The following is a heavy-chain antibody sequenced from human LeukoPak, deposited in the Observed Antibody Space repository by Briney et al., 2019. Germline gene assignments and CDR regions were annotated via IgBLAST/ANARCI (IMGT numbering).Heavy chain of an antibody. Sequence: SETLSLTYTVSGGSISSGSYYWSWIRQPAGKGLEWIGRIYTSGSTNYNPSLKSRVTISVDTSKNQFSLKLSSVTAADTAVYYCARGAGYDSSGYYYFDYWGQGTLVTVSS. CDR1: GGSISSGSYY. J-gene: IGHJ4*02. CDR2: IYTSGST. D-gene: IGHD3-22*01. CDR3: ARGAGYDSSGYYYFDY. V-gene: IGHV4-61*02.